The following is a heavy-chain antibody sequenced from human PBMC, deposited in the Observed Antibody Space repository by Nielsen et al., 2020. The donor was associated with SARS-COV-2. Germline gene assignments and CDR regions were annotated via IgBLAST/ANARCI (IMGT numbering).Heavy chain of an antibody. Sequence: GESLKISCAASGFTFDDYTMHWVRQPPGKGLEWVALITWDGETTYYADSVRGRFTISRDNSRSSLHLQMNSLRAEDTALYYCAKDIMADGSGSYTFDYWGQGTLVTVSS. D-gene: IGHD3-10*01. V-gene: IGHV3-43*01. CDR3: AKDIMADGSGSYTFDY. CDR2: ITWDGETT. J-gene: IGHJ4*02. CDR1: GFTFDDYT.